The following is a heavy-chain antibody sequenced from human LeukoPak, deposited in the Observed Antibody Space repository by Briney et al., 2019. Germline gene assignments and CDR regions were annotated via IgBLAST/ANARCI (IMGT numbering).Heavy chain of an antibody. CDR3: ARGRGGITIFGVVIPNWFDP. D-gene: IGHD3-3*01. Sequence: PSETLSLTCTVSGGSISSYYWSWIRQPPGKGLEWIGYIYHSGSTYYNPSLKSRVTISVDRSKNQFSLKLSSVTAADTAVYYCARGRGGITIFGVVIPNWFDPWGQGTLVTVSS. CDR2: IYHSGST. V-gene: IGHV4-59*12. CDR1: GGSISSYY. J-gene: IGHJ5*02.